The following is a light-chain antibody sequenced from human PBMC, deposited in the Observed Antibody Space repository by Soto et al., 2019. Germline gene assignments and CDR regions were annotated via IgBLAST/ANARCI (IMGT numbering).Light chain of an antibody. Sequence: DIQRTQSPSSLSASVEDRVTITCRASQSLINFFKWYQQKPGKAPKLMIYAASNLQNGVSSRFSGSASGTDFTLNIRSLQPVDFATYYCQQSYSTPVTCGQGTKVELK. CDR2: AAS. CDR1: QSLINF. CDR3: QQSYSTPVT. V-gene: IGKV1-39*01. J-gene: IGKJ1*01.